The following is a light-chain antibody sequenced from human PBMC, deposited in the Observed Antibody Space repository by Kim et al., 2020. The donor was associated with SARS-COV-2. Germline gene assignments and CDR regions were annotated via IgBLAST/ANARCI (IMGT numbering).Light chain of an antibody. CDR1: NIGSKS. V-gene: IGLV3-21*04. CDR3: QVWDSSSDHRV. J-gene: IGLJ3*02. CDR2: YDS. Sequence: GKTARITCGGNNIGSKSVHWYQQKQGQAPVLVIYYDSDRPSGIPERFSGSNSGNTATLTISRVEAGDEADYYCQVWDSSSDHRVFGGGTQLTVL.